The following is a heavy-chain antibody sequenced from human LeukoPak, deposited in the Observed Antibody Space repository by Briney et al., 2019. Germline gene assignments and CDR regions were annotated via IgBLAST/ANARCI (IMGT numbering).Heavy chain of an antibody. J-gene: IGHJ5*02. CDR1: GGSFSGYY. Sequence: SETLSLTCAVYGGSFSGYYWSWIRQPPGKGLEWIGEINHSGSTNYNPSLKSRVTISVDTSKNQFSLKLSSVTAADTAVYYCARGTVVPAARQHNWFDPWGQGTLVTVSS. CDR2: INHSGST. CDR3: ARGTVVPAARQHNWFDP. D-gene: IGHD2-2*01. V-gene: IGHV4-34*01.